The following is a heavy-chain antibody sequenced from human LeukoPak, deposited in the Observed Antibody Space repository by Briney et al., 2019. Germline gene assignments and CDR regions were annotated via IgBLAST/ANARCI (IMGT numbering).Heavy chain of an antibody. Sequence: GGSLRLSCAASGFTFSSYGMHWVRQAPGKGLEWVAVIWYDGSNKYYADSVKGRFTISRDNSKNTLYLQMNSLRAEDTAVYYCAREGLPIGVITEDAFDIWGQGTMVTVSS. CDR2: IWYDGSNK. V-gene: IGHV3-33*01. CDR3: AREGLPIGVITEDAFDI. CDR1: GFTFSSYG. J-gene: IGHJ3*02. D-gene: IGHD3-22*01.